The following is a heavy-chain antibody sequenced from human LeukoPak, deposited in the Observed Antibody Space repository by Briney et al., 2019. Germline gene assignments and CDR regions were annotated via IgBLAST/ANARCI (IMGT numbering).Heavy chain of an antibody. Sequence: GGSLRLSCAASGFTFSSYAMHWVRQAPGKGLEWVAVISYDGSNKYYADSVKGRFTISRDNSKNTLYLQMNSLRAEDTAVYYCAKDFSSGWYSTWDYWGQGTLVTVSS. D-gene: IGHD6-19*01. V-gene: IGHV3-30*04. CDR3: AKDFSSGWYSTWDY. J-gene: IGHJ4*02. CDR2: ISYDGSNK. CDR1: GFTFSSYA.